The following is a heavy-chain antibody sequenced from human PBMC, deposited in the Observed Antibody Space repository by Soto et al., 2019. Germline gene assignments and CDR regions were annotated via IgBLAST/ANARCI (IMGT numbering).Heavy chain of an antibody. V-gene: IGHV1-46*01. Sequence: ASVKVSCKASGYSFTSYYMHWVRQAPGQGLEWMGIINPSGGSTRYAQKFQGRVTLTRDTSTSTVYMELSSLRSEDTAVYYCARDEPKVVVISQSSDAFDIWG. CDR3: ARDEPKVVVISQSSDAFDI. CDR2: INPSGGST. D-gene: IGHD3-22*01. CDR1: GYSFTSYY. J-gene: IGHJ3*02.